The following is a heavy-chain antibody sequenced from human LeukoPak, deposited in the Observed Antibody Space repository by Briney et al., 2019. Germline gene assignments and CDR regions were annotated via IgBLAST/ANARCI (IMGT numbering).Heavy chain of an antibody. CDR1: AGSLCNSY. D-gene: IGHD3-22*01. CDR2: ISTGGDI. CDR3: VRGPGRGYDLEH. J-gene: IGHJ1*01. V-gene: IGHV4-4*08. Sequence: PSETLSLTCAVSAGSLCNSYCSWARQPPGEGPEFIGYISTGGDINYSPSLRSRATMSINPSNNQVSLTLTSVTTAATAVYFCVRGPGRGYDLEHWGQGSPVTVSS.